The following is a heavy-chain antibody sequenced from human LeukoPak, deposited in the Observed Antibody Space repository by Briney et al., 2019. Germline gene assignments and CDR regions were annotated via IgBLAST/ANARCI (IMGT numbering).Heavy chain of an antibody. Sequence: PSETLSLTCTVSGGSFSSGGYYWSWIPQPPGKGLEWIGYIYYSGSSNYNPYLKSRVTISVDTSKNQFSLKLSSVTAADTAVYYCARARHPNWFDPWGQGTLVSVSS. J-gene: IGHJ5*02. CDR2: IYYSGSS. CDR3: ARARHPNWFDP. V-gene: IGHV4-61*08. CDR1: GGSFSSGGYY.